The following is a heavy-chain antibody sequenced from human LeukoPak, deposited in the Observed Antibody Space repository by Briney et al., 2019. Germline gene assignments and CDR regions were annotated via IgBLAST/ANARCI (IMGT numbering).Heavy chain of an antibody. CDR3: ARDKLGSSWYDAFDI. J-gene: IGHJ3*02. D-gene: IGHD6-13*01. Sequence: GGSLRLSCAASGFTVSSNYMSWVRQAPGKGLEWVSVIYSGGSTYYADSVKGRFTISRDNSKNTLYLQMNSLRAEDTAVYYCARDKLGSSWYDAFDIWGQGTMVTVSS. V-gene: IGHV3-66*01. CDR2: IYSGGST. CDR1: GFTVSSNY.